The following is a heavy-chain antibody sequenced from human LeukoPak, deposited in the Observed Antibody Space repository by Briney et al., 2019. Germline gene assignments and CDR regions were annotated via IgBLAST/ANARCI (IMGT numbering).Heavy chain of an antibody. Sequence: PSETLSVTCTVSGGSISSYYWSWIRQPPGKGLEWIGSMYYSGSTNYKPSLKSRVTISVDTSKDQFSLKLSSVTAADTAVYYCARHAYYYDRSGSYEAFDIWGQGTMVTVSS. J-gene: IGHJ3*02. D-gene: IGHD3-22*01. CDR2: MYYSGST. CDR3: ARHAYYYDRSGSYEAFDI. CDR1: GGSISSYY. V-gene: IGHV4-59*08.